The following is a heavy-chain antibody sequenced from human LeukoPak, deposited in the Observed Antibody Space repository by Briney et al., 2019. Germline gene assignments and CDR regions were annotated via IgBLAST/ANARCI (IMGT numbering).Heavy chain of an antibody. CDR1: GGSISSYY. V-gene: IGHV4-59*01. CDR2: IYYSGST. J-gene: IGHJ4*02. D-gene: IGHD4-17*01. CDR3: ARENNDYGYDY. Sequence: SETLSLTCTVSGGSISSYYWSWIRQPPGKGLEWIGYIYYSGSTNYNPSLKSRVTTSVDTSKNQFSLKLSSVTAADTAVYYCARENNDYGYDYWGQGTLVTVSS.